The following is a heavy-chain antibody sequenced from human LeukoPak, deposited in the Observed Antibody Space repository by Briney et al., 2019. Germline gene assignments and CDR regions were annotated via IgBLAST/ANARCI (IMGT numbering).Heavy chain of an antibody. V-gene: IGHV3-21*01. CDR1: GFTFSSYA. CDR3: ARDTESWFDP. D-gene: IGHD4-11*01. J-gene: IGHJ5*02. Sequence: PGGSLRLSCAASGFTFSSYAMSWVRQAPGKGLEWVSSISSSSSYIYYADSVKGRFTISRDNAKNSLYLQMNSLRAEDTAVYYCARDTESWFDPWGQGTLVTVSS. CDR2: ISSSSSYI.